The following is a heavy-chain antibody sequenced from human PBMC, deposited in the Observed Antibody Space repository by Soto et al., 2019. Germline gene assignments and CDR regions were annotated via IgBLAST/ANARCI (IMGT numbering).Heavy chain of an antibody. CDR2: VSSDGNRK. CDR3: TKVGSTGGGAPVSCHI. V-gene: IGHV3-30*18. CDR1: GFTFSDYA. Sequence: QVQLVESAGGVVQPGGSLRLSCSASGFTFSDYAMHWVRQAPGKGLEWVATVSSDGNRKYYATSVKGRFAISKDNSMGTLFLHMDSARAQATAVYYCTKVGSTGGGAPVSCHIWGEGTMVTVSS. J-gene: IGHJ3*02. D-gene: IGHD1-26*01.